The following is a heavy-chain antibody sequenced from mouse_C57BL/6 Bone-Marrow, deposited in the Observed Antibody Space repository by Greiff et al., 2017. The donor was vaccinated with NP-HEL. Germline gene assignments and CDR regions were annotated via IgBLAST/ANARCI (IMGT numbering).Heavy chain of an antibody. V-gene: IGHV1-26*01. CDR2: INPNNGGT. CDR1: GYTFTDYY. J-gene: IGHJ3*01. CDR3: ARRETGLFAY. D-gene: IGHD4-1*01. Sequence: VQLKQSGPELVKPGASVKISCKASGYTFTDYYMNWVKQSHGKSLEWIGDINPNNGGTSYNQKFKGKATLTVDKSSSTAYMELRSLTSEDSAVYYCARRETGLFAYWGQGTLVTVSA.